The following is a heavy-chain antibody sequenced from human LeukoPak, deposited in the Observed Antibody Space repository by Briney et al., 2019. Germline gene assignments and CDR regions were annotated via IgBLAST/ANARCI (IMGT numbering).Heavy chain of an antibody. CDR1: AFTFSSYG. CDR2: IRYDGSDK. D-gene: IGHD5-24*01. CDR3: ARKRRSMTNWFDP. V-gene: IGHV3-30*02. Sequence: GGSLRLSCAASAFTFSSYGMHWVRQAPGKGLEWVAFIRYDGSDKYYADSVKGRFTISRDNSKNTLYLQMNSLRAEDTAVYYCARKRRSMTNWFDPWGQGTLVTVSS. J-gene: IGHJ5*02.